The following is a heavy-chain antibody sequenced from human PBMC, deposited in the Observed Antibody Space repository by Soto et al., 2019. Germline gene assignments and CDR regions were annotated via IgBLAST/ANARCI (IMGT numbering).Heavy chain of an antibody. CDR2: ISSSSGTI. Sequence: GGSLRLSCAASGFTFSSYSINWFRQAPGKGLEWVSYISSSSGTIYYADSVKGRFTVSRDNAKNSLYLQMNSLRDDDTAVYYCARATPGGIAVGDYWGQGTLVTVS. J-gene: IGHJ4*02. V-gene: IGHV3-48*02. CDR1: GFTFSSYS. CDR3: ARATPGGIAVGDY. D-gene: IGHD6-19*01.